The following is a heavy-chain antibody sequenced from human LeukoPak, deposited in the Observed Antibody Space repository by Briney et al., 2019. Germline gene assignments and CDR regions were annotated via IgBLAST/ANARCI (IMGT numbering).Heavy chain of an antibody. V-gene: IGHV3-33*01. Sequence: GGSLSLSCAASGFPFSRYGMHWVRQAPGKGLEWVAVIWYDGSNKYYADSVKGRFTISRDNSKSTLFLQMNSLRAEDTAVYYCARDLSLDYWGQGALVTVSS. J-gene: IGHJ4*02. CDR3: ARDLSLDY. CDR2: IWYDGSNK. CDR1: GFPFSRYG.